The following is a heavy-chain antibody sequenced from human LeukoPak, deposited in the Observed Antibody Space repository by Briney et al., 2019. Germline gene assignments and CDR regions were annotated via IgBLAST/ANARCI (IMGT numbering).Heavy chain of an antibody. CDR2: IYSGGST. D-gene: IGHD6-19*01. Sequence: GGSLRLSCAASGFTVSSNYMSWVRQAPGKGLEWVSVIYSGGSTYYADSVKGRFTISRDNSKNTLYLRMNSLRAEDTAVYYCARGFSSGWYVDYWGQGTLVTVSS. CDR1: GFTVSSNY. V-gene: IGHV3-53*01. J-gene: IGHJ4*02. CDR3: ARGFSSGWYVDY.